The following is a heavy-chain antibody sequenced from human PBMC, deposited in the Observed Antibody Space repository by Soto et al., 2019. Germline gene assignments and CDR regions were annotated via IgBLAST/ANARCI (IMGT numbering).Heavy chain of an antibody. Sequence: SETLSLTCTVSGDFNTNFYWSWIRQSPGKGLEWMGFIYSSGSTSYNPSLKSRITMSVDTSKNQFSLKLSSVTAADTAVYYCAESRDTGTFDYWGQGTLVTVSS. CDR2: IYSSGST. D-gene: IGHD1-26*01. CDR1: GDFNTNFY. J-gene: IGHJ4*02. CDR3: AESRDTGTFDY. V-gene: IGHV4-4*08.